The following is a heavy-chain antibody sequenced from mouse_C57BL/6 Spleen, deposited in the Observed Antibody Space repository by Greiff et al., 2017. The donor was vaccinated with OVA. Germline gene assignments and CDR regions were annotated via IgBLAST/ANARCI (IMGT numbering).Heavy chain of an antibody. CDR1: GYAFSSSW. CDR3: ARAYDYGRNFDY. D-gene: IGHD2-4*01. CDR2: IYPGDGDT. J-gene: IGHJ2*01. V-gene: IGHV1-82*01. Sequence: LVESGPELVKPGASVKISCKASGYAFSSSWMNWVKQRPGKGLEWIGRIYPGDGDTTYNGKFKGKATLTADKSSSTAYMQLSSLTSEDSAVYFCARAYDYGRNFDYWGQGTTLTVSS.